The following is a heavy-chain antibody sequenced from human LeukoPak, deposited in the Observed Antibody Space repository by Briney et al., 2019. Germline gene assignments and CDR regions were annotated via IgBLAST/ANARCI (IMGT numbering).Heavy chain of an antibody. Sequence: SETLSLTCTVSGGSISSSSYYWGWIRQPPGKGLEWIGSIYYSGSTYYNPSLKSRVTISVDTSKNQFSLKLSSVTAADTAVYYCARIQSWFDPWGQGTLVTVSS. CDR1: GGSISSSSYY. CDR3: ARIQSWFDP. V-gene: IGHV4-39*01. CDR2: IYYSGST. J-gene: IGHJ5*02.